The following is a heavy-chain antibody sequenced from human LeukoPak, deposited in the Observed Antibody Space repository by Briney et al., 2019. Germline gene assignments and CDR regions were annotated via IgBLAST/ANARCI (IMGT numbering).Heavy chain of an antibody. V-gene: IGHV4-34*01. CDR2: INHSGST. Sequence: SETLSLTCAVYGGSFSGYYWSWIRQPPGKGLEWIGEINHSGSTNYNPSLKSRVTISVDTSKNQFSLKLSSVTAADTAVYYCARWSCSGTSCFGYYYYGMDVWGQGTTVTVSS. CDR1: GGSFSGYY. D-gene: IGHD2-2*01. J-gene: IGHJ6*02. CDR3: ARWSCSGTSCFGYYYYGMDV.